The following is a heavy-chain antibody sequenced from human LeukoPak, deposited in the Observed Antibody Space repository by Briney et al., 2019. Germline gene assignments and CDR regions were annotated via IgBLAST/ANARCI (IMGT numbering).Heavy chain of an antibody. D-gene: IGHD6-6*01. CDR1: GFTFSSYA. CDR2: ISGRGGST. J-gene: IGHJ3*02. CDR3: ANRGGSSGAFDI. V-gene: IGHV3-23*01. Sequence: PGGSLRLSCAASGFTFSSYAMSWVRQAPGKGLEWVSAISGRGGSTYYADSVKGRFTISRDNSKNTLYLQMNSLRAEDTAVYYCANRGGSSGAFDIWGQGTMVTVSS.